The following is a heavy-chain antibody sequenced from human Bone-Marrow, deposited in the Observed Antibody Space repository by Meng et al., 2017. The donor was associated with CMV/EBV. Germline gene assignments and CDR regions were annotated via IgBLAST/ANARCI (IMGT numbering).Heavy chain of an antibody. CDR1: GYSISSGYY. J-gene: IGHJ4*02. CDR3: ARAQMATIPALDY. CDR2: IYYSGST. V-gene: IGHV4-61*01. D-gene: IGHD5-24*01. Sequence: SETLSLTCTVSGYSISSGYYWSWIRQPPGKVLEWIGYIYYSGSTNYNPSLKSRVTISVDTSKNKFYLKLSSVTVADTAVYYCARAQMATIPALDYWGQGTLVTASS.